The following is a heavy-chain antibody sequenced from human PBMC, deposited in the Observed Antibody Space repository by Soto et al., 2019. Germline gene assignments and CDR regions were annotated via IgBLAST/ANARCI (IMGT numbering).Heavy chain of an antibody. D-gene: IGHD3-22*01. CDR2: ISGSGGST. Sequence: EMQLLESGGGLVQPGGSLRLSCAASGFTFSSFAMSWVRQAPGKGLDWVSAISGSGGSTYSADSVKGRFTISRDNSKNTLYLQMSSLRAEDTAVYYCATDGGYYDTTGYYNDFWGPGTLVTVSS. CDR1: GFTFSSFA. J-gene: IGHJ4*02. V-gene: IGHV3-23*01. CDR3: ATDGGYYDTTGYYNDF.